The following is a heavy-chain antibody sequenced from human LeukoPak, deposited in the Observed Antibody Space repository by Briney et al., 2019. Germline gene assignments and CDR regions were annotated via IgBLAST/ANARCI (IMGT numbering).Heavy chain of an antibody. Sequence: PGGSLRLSCAASGFTFSSYAMSWVRQAPGKGLEWVSAISGSGGSTYYADSVKGRFTISRDSSKNTLYLQMNSLRAEDTAVYYCAKVRDSSSWYWFDPWGQGTLVTVSS. J-gene: IGHJ5*02. D-gene: IGHD6-13*01. CDR3: AKVRDSSSWYWFDP. CDR2: ISGSGGST. CDR1: GFTFSSYA. V-gene: IGHV3-23*01.